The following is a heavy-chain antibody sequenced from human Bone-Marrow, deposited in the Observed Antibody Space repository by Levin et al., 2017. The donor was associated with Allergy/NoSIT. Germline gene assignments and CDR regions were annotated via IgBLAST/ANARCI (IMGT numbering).Heavy chain of an antibody. CDR2: ISYDGSNK. CDR3: ARPYRGGDYRVYFYH. CDR1: GFTFSNYP. D-gene: IGHD4-11*01. J-gene: IGHJ1*01. V-gene: IGHV3-30-3*01. Sequence: GGSLRLSCAASGFTFSNYPMHWVRQAPGKGLEWVALISYDGSNKYYAESVKGRFTISRDNSKNTVYLQMDSLGAEDTAVYYCARPYRGGDYRVYFYHWGQGTLVTVSS.